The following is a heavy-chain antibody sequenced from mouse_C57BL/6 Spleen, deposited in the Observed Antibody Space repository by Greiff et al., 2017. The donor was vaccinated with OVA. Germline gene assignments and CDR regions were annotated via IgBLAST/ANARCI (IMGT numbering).Heavy chain of an antibody. D-gene: IGHD3-3*01. J-gene: IGHJ2*01. CDR1: GYTFTSYW. CDR2: IDPSDSYT. Sequence: QVQLKQPGAELVMPGASVKLSCKASGYTFTSYWMHWVKQRPGQGLEWIGEIDPSDSYTNYNQKFKGKSTLTVDKSSSTAYMQLSSLTSEDSAVYYCARRGDADYWGQGTTLTVSS. CDR3: ARRGDADY. V-gene: IGHV1-69*01.